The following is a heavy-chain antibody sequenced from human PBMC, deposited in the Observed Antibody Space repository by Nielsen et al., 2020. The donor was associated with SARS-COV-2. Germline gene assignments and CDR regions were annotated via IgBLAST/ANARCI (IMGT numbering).Heavy chain of an antibody. Sequence: GESLKISCAASGFTFSSYGMHWVRQAPGKGLEWVAVISYDGSNKYYADSVKGRFTISRDNSKNTLYLQMNSLRAEDTAVYYCAKISWYYYGEDAFEIWGQGTMVTVSS. CDR1: GFTFSSYG. CDR2: ISYDGSNK. CDR3: AKISWYYYGEDAFEI. J-gene: IGHJ3*02. V-gene: IGHV3-30*18. D-gene: IGHD3-10*01.